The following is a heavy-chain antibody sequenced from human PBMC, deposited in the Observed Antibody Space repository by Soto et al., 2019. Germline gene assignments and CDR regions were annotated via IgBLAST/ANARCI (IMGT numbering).Heavy chain of an antibody. V-gene: IGHV1-18*01. Sequence: ASVKVSCKTSGYTFSNCGITWVRQAPGQPLEWLGWISLYSDGTNYAQKFQGRVSMTTDTSTTTAYMELRSLRSDDTAVYYCARVVPGAEAWFGPWGQGTLVTVSS. D-gene: IGHD2-2*01. CDR2: ISLYSDGT. CDR3: ARVVPGAEAWFGP. CDR1: GYTFSNCG. J-gene: IGHJ5*02.